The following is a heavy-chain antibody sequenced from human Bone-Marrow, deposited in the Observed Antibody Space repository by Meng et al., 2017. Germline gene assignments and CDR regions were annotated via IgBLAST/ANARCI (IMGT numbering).Heavy chain of an antibody. CDR2: ISGHNGNT. V-gene: IGHV1-18*04. Sequence: ASVKVSCKASGFTFTDYFIHWVRQAPGQGLEWMGWISGHNGNTNYAQKLQGRVTMTTDTSTSTAYMEVGSLRSDDTAVYYCARGRITYYFDTSAYYAEYFDYWGQGTLVTVSS. D-gene: IGHD3-22*01. CDR3: ARGRITYYFDTSAYYAEYFDY. J-gene: IGHJ4*02. CDR1: GFTFTDYF.